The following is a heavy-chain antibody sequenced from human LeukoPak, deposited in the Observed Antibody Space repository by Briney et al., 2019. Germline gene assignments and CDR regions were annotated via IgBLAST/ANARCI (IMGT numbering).Heavy chain of an antibody. J-gene: IGHJ6*02. CDR3: ARDRLPSGEDYYYYGMDV. CDR2: INSDGSST. V-gene: IGHV3-74*01. CDR1: RFTFSSYW. Sequence: GGSLRLSCAASRFTFSSYWMHWVGQAPGKGLVGVSRINSDGSSTSYADSVKGRFTISRDNTKNTLYLQMNSLRAEDTAVYYCARDRLPSGEDYYYYGMDVWGQGTTVTVSS. D-gene: IGHD3-10*01.